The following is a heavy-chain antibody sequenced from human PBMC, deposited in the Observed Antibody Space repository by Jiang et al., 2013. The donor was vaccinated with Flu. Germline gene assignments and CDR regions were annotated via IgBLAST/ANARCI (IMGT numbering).Heavy chain of an antibody. CDR2: MYYSGSI. CDR1: GASIDSSTYS. V-gene: IGHV4-30-4*07. J-gene: IGHJ4*02. Sequence: TLSLTCAVSGASIDSSTYSWNWIRQAPGKGLEWIGYMYYSGSIFYNPSLKSRVSISIDTSNNGLSLEVSSVTAADTAVYYCARSHDGFGEYNFDSWGQGILVTVSS. D-gene: IGHD3-10*01. CDR3: ARSHDGFGEYNFDS.